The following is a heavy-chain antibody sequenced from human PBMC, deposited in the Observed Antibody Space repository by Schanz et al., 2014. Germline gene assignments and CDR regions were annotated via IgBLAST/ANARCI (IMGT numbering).Heavy chain of an antibody. CDR1: GLNFDYYG. CDR3: AKHVRSLTGNDY. CDR2: IWYDGNNK. Sequence: QVQLVESGGGVVQPGRSLRLSCATSGLNFDYYGMNWVRQAPGKGLEWVAIIWYDGNNKKYADSVKGRFTISRDNFKNTLFLQMNSLRAEDTAVYYCAKHVRSLTGNDYWGQGTLVTVSS. V-gene: IGHV3-33*06. D-gene: IGHD3-9*01. J-gene: IGHJ4*02.